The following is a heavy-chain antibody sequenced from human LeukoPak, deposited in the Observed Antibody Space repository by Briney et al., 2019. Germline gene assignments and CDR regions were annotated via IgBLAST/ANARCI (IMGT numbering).Heavy chain of an antibody. J-gene: IGHJ3*02. CDR2: MPYNGFNK. CDR1: GFTFRNYA. CDR3: AKGITIFGVVTLDAFDI. V-gene: IGHV3-30-3*01. D-gene: IGHD3-3*01. Sequence: PGGSLRLSCAASGFTFRNYAIHWVRQAPGKGLEWLTVMPYNGFNKYYADSVKGRFTISRDNSKNTLHLQMNSLRAEDTAVYYCAKGITIFGVVTLDAFDIWGQGTMVTVSS.